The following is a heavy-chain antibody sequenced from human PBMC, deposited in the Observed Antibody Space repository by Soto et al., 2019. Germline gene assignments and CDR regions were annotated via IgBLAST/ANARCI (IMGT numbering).Heavy chain of an antibody. D-gene: IGHD3-9*01. J-gene: IGHJ6*02. CDR3: ARGPRLAPNYYYGMDV. Sequence: XASQKVTWHGSGKGCTNHWVVLVVQVPGEGMEWMGIIYPGDSDTRYSPSFQGQVTISADKSISTAYLQWSSLKASDTAMYYRARGPRLAPNYYYGMDVCGQRITVIFS. CDR1: GKGCTNHW. CDR2: IYPGDSDT. V-gene: IGHV5-51*01.